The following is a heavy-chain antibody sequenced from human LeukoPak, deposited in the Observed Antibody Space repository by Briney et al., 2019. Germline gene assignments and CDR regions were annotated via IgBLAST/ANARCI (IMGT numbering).Heavy chain of an antibody. J-gene: IGHJ4*02. CDR1: GGSISNTNW. V-gene: IGHV4-4*02. CDR2: ISLSGLT. D-gene: IGHD2-8*01. Sequence: PSGTLSLTCGVSGGSISNTNWRGWVRQPPGQGLEWIGEISLSGLTNYNPSPKSRLLVSLDKCKNHLSLNLTSVTAADTAVYYCSRENGAFSPFGYWGQGTLVTVPS. CDR3: SRENGAFSPFGY.